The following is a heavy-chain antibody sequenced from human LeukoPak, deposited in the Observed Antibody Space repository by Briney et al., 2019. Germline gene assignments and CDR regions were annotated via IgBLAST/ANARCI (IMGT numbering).Heavy chain of an antibody. CDR2: ISFDGTHD. J-gene: IGHJ3*02. V-gene: IGHV3-30*04. D-gene: IGHD4-17*01. Sequence: GGSQRLSCAASGFTFSSYAIHWVRQAPGKGLEWVAVISFDGTHDFYADSVKGRFTISRDNSKNTLYLQMNSLRADDTAVYYCARARATVTRISSFDIWGQGTMVTVSS. CDR1: GFTFSSYA. CDR3: ARARATVTRISSFDI.